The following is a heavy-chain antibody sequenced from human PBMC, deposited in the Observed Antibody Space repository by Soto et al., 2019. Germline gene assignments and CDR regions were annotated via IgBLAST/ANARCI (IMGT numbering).Heavy chain of an antibody. CDR3: ARDAPSYSSSWYGFDP. CDR2: IIPIFGTA. CDR1: GGTFSSYA. Sequence: SVKVSCKASGGTFSSYAISWVRQAPGQGLERMGGIIPIFGTANYAQKFQGRVTITADESTSTAYMELSSLRSEDTAVYYCARDAPSYSSSWYGFDPWGQGTLVTVSS. V-gene: IGHV1-69*13. D-gene: IGHD6-13*01. J-gene: IGHJ5*02.